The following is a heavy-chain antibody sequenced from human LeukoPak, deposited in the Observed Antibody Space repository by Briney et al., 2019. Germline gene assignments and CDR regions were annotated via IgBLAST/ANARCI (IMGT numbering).Heavy chain of an antibody. CDR1: GFTFSSYG. CDR3: ARDLDDILTGYYYYYYGMDV. J-gene: IGHJ6*02. Sequence: PGRSLRLSCAASGFTFSSYGMHWVRQAPGKGLEWVAGIWYDGSNKYYADSVKGRFTISRDNSKNTLYLQMNSLRAEDTAVYYCARDLDDILTGYYYYYYGMDVWGQGTTVTVSS. D-gene: IGHD3-9*01. CDR2: IWYDGSNK. V-gene: IGHV3-33*01.